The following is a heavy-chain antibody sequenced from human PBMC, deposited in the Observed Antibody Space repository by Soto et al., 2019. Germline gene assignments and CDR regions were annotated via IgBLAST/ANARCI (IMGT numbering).Heavy chain of an antibody. D-gene: IGHD2-15*01. Sequence: EVQLLESGGGLGQPGGSLRLSCAASGFAFSAYAMNWVRQAPGKGLEWVSGVSATGGSTYYADSVKGRFTISRDNSKNTLYLQMSSLRAEDTAVYYCARAYSDAFDIWGQGTMVTVSS. CDR3: ARAYSDAFDI. J-gene: IGHJ3*02. CDR2: VSATGGST. CDR1: GFAFSAYA. V-gene: IGHV3-23*01.